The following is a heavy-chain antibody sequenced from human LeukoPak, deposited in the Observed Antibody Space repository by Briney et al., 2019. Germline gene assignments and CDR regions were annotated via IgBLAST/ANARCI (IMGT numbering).Heavy chain of an antibody. D-gene: IGHD3-3*01. CDR3: ARFPAGGVVIREYYFDY. CDR1: GYTFTGYY. V-gene: IGHV1-2*02. CDR2: INPNSGGT. Sequence: ASVKVSCKASGYTFTGYYMHWVRQAPGQGLEWMGWINPNSGGTNYAQKFQGRVTMTRDTSISTAYMELSRLRYDDTAVFYCARFPAGGVVIREYYFDYWGQGTLVTVSS. J-gene: IGHJ4*02.